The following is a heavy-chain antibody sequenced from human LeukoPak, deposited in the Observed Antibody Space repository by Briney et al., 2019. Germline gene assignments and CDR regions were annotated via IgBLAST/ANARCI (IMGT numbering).Heavy chain of an antibody. D-gene: IGHD2-2*02. CDR2: TYYTGST. Sequence: SETLSLTSPVSGGFLSSGGYYWSWIRQHPGKDLEWIGYTYYTGSTYYNPSLKSLVIISVDTSKNQYSLKLSSVTAADAVVYYGARAGSGYCSSTSCYSWFDPWGQGTLVTVSS. J-gene: IGHJ5*02. CDR1: GGFLSSGGYY. CDR3: ARAGSGYCSSTSCYSWFDP. V-gene: IGHV4-31*01.